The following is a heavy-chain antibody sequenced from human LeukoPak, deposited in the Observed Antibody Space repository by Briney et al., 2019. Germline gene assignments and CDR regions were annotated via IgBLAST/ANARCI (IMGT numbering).Heavy chain of an antibody. CDR3: ARGRFGIAATSTGFGI. V-gene: IGHV4-59*01. CDR2: IYYSGTT. CDR1: GGSISSYY. Sequence: SETLSLTCTVSGGSISSYYWSWIRQPPGKGPEWIGYIYYSGTTNYSPSLKSRVTISVDTSNNQFSLKLTSVTAADTAVYYCARGRFGIAATSTGFGIWGQGTMVTVSS. J-gene: IGHJ3*02. D-gene: IGHD6-13*01.